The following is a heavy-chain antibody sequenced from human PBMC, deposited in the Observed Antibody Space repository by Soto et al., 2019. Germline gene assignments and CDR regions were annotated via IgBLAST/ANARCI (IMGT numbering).Heavy chain of an antibody. D-gene: IGHD6-6*01. J-gene: IGHJ4*02. Sequence: ASVKVSCPGSGSSFTGYYLHWVRQAPGQGLDWLGWINPNSGGTNYAKDFQGRLTMTRDTSINTAYLDLTNLRSDDTAIYYCAREGIPARMPSDWGQGTLVTVSS. CDR3: AREGIPARMPSD. CDR1: GSSFTGYY. CDR2: INPNSGGT. V-gene: IGHV1-2*02.